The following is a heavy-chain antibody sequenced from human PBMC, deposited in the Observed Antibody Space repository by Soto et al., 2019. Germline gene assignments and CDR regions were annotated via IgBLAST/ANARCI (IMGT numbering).Heavy chain of an antibody. CDR3: ARASRTSANLDLDY. Sequence: QVQLVQSGAEVKKPGSSVKVSCKASGGTFSSYAISWVRQAPGQRLEWMGGIIPIFGTANYAQKFQGRVTITADESTSTAYMGLSSLRSEDTAVYDCARASRTSANLDLDYWVQGTLVTVSS. CDR2: IIPIFGTA. V-gene: IGHV1-69*01. CDR1: GGTFSSYA. D-gene: IGHD2-2*01. J-gene: IGHJ4*02.